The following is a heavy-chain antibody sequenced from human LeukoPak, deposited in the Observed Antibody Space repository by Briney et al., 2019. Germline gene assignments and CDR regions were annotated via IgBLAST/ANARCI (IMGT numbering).Heavy chain of an antibody. CDR3: ARDLGYSSGPNY. V-gene: IGHV3-21*01. D-gene: IGHD6-19*01. CDR1: GFSFSSFS. CDR2: ISGGSSFT. Sequence: PGGSLRLSCAASGFSFSSFSMNWVRQAPGKGLEWVSYISGGSSFTHYVDSVKGRFTISRDNAKNSLYLQMNSLRAEGTAVYYCARDLGYSSGPNYWGQGTRVTVSS. J-gene: IGHJ4*02.